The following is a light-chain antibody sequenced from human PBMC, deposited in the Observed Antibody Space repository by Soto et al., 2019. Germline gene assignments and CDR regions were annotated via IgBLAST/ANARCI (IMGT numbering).Light chain of an antibody. CDR1: RSDVGSYNR. CDR3: SSYTSRNTYV. V-gene: IGLV2-18*02. CDR2: EVN. J-gene: IGLJ1*01. Sequence: QSALTQPPSVYGSPGQSVAISCTGTRSDVGSYNRVAWYQQPPGSAPKLMISEVNNRPSGVPDRFSGSKSGNTASLTISGLQAEDEADYYCSSYTSRNTYVFGTGTKLTVL.